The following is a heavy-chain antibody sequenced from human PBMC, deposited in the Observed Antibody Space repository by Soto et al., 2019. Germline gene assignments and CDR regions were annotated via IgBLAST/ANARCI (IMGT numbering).Heavy chain of an antibody. CDR1: GDSITRSNW. J-gene: IGHJ6*02. CDR2: IYHTGNT. V-gene: IGHV4-4*02. D-gene: IGHD6-19*01. CDR3: ASSGWSEDYYYYYGMDV. Sequence: PSETLSLTCAVSGDSITRSNWWSWVRQTPGKGLEWIAEIYHTGNTKYNPSLESRVTISVDKSKHQFSLSLTSVTAADTAIYFCASSGWSEDYYYYYGMDVWGQGTAVTVSS.